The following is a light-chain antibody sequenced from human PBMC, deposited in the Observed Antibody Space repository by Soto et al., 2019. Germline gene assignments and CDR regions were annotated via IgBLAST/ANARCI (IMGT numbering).Light chain of an antibody. Sequence: DIQMTQSPSSLSASVGDRVTITCRASQGISSYLAWYQQKPGKVPKLLIYAAYNLQSGVPSRFSGSGSGTDFTHTISSLQPEDVATYYCQKYKSASSCGQGTRLEIK. V-gene: IGKV1-27*01. CDR2: AAY. J-gene: IGKJ5*01. CDR1: QGISSY. CDR3: QKYKSASS.